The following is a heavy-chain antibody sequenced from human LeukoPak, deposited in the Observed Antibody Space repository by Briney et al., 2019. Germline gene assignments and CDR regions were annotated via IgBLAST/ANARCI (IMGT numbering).Heavy chain of an antibody. Sequence: GESLKISCKGSGYSFTSYWIGWVRQMPGKGLEWMGIIYPGDSDTRYSPSFQGQVTISADKSISTAYLQWSSLKASDTAMYYCARLAYYGSGSFVYYYYGMDVWGQGTTVTVSS. V-gene: IGHV5-51*01. D-gene: IGHD3-10*01. CDR2: IYPGDSDT. CDR3: ARLAYYGSGSFVYYYYGMDV. CDR1: GYSFTSYW. J-gene: IGHJ6*02.